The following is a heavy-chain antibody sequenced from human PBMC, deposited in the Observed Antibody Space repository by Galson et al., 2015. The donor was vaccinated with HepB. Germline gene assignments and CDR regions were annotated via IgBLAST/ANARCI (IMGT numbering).Heavy chain of an antibody. D-gene: IGHD6-13*01. CDR3: VRLTLAGGFDY. CDR1: GFTYTYYG. J-gene: IGHJ4*02. Sequence: SLRLSCAASGFTYTYYGFHWVRQAPGKGLEWLAYDGHSGDSYADSVKGRFTTPRDSSKNTLYLQMNSLRADDTAVYYCVRLTLAGGFDYWGRGTLVTVPS. CDR2: YDGHSGD. V-gene: IGHV3-33*01.